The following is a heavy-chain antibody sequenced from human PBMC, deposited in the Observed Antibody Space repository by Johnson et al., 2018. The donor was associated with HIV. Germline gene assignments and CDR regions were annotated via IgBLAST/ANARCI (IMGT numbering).Heavy chain of an antibody. V-gene: IGHV3-11*04. CDR3: ARAVCRGGRCYSHDAFDI. CDR2: ISSSGSTI. D-gene: IGHD2-15*01. CDR1: GFTFRDYY. J-gene: IGHJ3*02. Sequence: QVQLVESGGGLVKPGGPLRLSCAASGFTFRDYYMSWIRQAPGKGPSWVSYISSSGSTIYYADSATGRFTISRDNAKNSLYLQMNSLRAGDTALYYCARAVCRGGRCYSHDAFDIWGQGTMVTVSS.